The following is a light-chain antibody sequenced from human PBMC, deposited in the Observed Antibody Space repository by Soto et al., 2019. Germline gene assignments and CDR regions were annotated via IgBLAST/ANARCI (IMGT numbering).Light chain of an antibody. CDR1: SSDVGGYNY. V-gene: IGLV2-14*01. CDR3: SSYTSSSTYVV. CDR2: DVS. Sequence: QCVLTQPASVSGSPGQSITISCTGTSSDVGGYNYVSWYQQHPGKAPKLMIYDVSNRPSGVSNRFSGSKSGNTASLTISGLQAEDEADYYCSSYTSSSTYVVLGGGTKLTVL. J-gene: IGLJ2*01.